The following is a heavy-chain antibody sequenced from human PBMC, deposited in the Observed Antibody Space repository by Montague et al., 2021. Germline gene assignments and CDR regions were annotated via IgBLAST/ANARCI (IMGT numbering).Heavy chain of an antibody. CDR2: IYYNGNA. CDR3: AREWGAFDS. CDR1: GGAISSFY. D-gene: IGHD3-16*01. J-gene: IGHJ4*02. V-gene: IGHV4-59*01. Sequence: SETLSLTCTVSGGAISSFYWHWIRHSPGKGLEWIGEIYYNGNAKYDPSPKSRVTMSVDTSKNQFSLRLSSVTVADTAVYYCAREWGAFDSWDQGTLVTVSS.